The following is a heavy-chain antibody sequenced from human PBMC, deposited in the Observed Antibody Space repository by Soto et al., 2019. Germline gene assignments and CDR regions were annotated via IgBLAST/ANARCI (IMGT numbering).Heavy chain of an antibody. Sequence: ASVKVSCKASGYTLTSYGISWVRQAPGQGLEWMGWISAYNGNTNYAQKLQGRVTMTTDTSTSTAYMELRSLRSDDTAVYYCARDEEELWFGQLLPCNKNTGHYYGRDVWGQANTVNVS. CDR2: ISAYNGNT. D-gene: IGHD3-10*01. CDR1: GYTLTSYG. V-gene: IGHV1-18*01. CDR3: ARDEEELWFGQLLPCNKNTGHYYGRDV. J-gene: IGHJ6*02.